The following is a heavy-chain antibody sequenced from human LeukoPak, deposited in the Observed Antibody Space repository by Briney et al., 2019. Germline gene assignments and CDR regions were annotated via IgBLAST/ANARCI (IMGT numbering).Heavy chain of an antibody. J-gene: IGHJ4*02. CDR3: ALTLVGAQPLDY. V-gene: IGHV3-48*03. D-gene: IGHD1-26*01. CDR2: ISSSGSTI. CDR1: GFTFSSYE. Sequence: GGSLRLSCAASGFTFSSYEMNWVRQAPGKGLEWVSYISSSGSTIYYADSVKGRFTISRDNAKNSLYLQMNSLRAEDTAVYYCALTLVGAQPLDYWGQGTLVTVSP.